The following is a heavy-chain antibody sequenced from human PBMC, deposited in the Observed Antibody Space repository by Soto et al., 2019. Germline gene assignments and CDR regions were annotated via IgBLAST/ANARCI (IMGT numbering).Heavy chain of an antibody. V-gene: IGHV1-69*12. Sequence: QVQLVQSGAEVKKPGSSVKVSCKASGGTFSSYAISWVRQAPGQGLEWMGGIIPIFGTANYAQKFQGRVTITADESTSTAYMELSSLRSEDTAVCYCARERRNGYCSGGSCYRSAYYYGMDVWGQGTTVTVSS. CDR3: ARERRNGYCSGGSCYRSAYYYGMDV. D-gene: IGHD2-15*01. CDR2: IIPIFGTA. CDR1: GGTFSSYA. J-gene: IGHJ6*02.